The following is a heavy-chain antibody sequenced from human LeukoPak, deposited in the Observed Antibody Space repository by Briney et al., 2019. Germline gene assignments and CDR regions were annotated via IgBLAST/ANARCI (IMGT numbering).Heavy chain of an antibody. V-gene: IGHV4-59*01. J-gene: IGHJ4*02. CDR3: ARSPTGLLWFGELPSYYFDY. CDR1: GGSISSYY. Sequence: SETLSLTCTVSGGSISSYYWSWIRQPPGKGLEWIGYTYYSGSTNYNPSLKSRVTIPVDTSKNQFSLKLSSVTAADTAVYYCARSPTGLLWFGELPSYYFDYWGQGTLVTVSS. CDR2: TYYSGST. D-gene: IGHD3-10*01.